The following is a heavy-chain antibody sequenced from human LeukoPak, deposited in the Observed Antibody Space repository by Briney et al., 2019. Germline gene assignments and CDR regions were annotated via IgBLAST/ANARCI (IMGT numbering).Heavy chain of an antibody. CDR3: AREYSSSTSRCLDS. CDR1: GGSISSYY. J-gene: IGHJ4*02. V-gene: IGHV4-4*07. CDR2: IYTSGST. Sequence: SETLSLTCNISGGSISSYYWSWIRQPAGKGLEWIGRIYTSGSTNYGPSLKSRVTMSVDTSKNQFSLKLSSVTAADTAVYYCAREYSSSTSRCLDSWGQGTLVTVSS. D-gene: IGHD6-19*01.